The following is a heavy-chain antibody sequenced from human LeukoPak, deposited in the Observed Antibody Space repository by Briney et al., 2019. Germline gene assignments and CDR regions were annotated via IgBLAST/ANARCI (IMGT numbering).Heavy chain of an antibody. D-gene: IGHD3-3*01. J-gene: IGHJ6*03. CDR3: ARAYYDFWSGYYAYYYMDV. V-gene: IGHV4-4*07. CDR1: VGSISSYY. CDR2: IYTNGST. Sequence: PSETLSLTCTVSVGSISSYYWSWIRQPAGKGLEWIGRIYTNGSTNYNPSLKSRVTMSVDTSKNQFSLKLSSVTAADTAVYYCARAYYDFWSGYYAYYYMDVWGKGTTVTVSS.